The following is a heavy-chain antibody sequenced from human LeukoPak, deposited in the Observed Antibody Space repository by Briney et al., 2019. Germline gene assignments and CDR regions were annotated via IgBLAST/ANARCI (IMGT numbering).Heavy chain of an antibody. D-gene: IGHD6-13*01. CDR1: GYTFTSYD. CDR3: ARGLKAAAGPPFFVY. Sequence: GASVKVSCKASGYTFTSYDINWVRQATGQGLEWMGWMNPNSGNTGYAQKLQGRVTMTRNTSISTAYMELSSLRSEDTAVYYCARGLKAAAGPPFFVYWGQGTLVTVSS. CDR2: MNPNSGNT. V-gene: IGHV1-8*01. J-gene: IGHJ4*02.